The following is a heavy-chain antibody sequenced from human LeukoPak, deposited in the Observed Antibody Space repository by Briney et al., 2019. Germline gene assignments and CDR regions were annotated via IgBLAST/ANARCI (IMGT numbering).Heavy chain of an antibody. CDR3: ARGSSGWYPDAFDI. CDR1: GGSISSGGYY. Sequence: PSQTLSLTCTVSGGSISSGGYYWSWIRQPPGKGLEWIGYIYHSGSTYYNPSLKSRVTISVDRSKNQFSLKLSSVTAADTAVYYCARGSSGWYPDAFDIWGQGTMVTVSS. J-gene: IGHJ3*02. CDR2: IYHSGST. D-gene: IGHD6-19*01. V-gene: IGHV4-30-2*01.